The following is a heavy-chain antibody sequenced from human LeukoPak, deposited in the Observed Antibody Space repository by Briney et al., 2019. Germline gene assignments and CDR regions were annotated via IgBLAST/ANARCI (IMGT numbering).Heavy chain of an antibody. V-gene: IGHV4-39*01. CDR1: GGSISSSSYY. Sequence: PSETLSVTCTVSGGSISSSSYYWGWIRQPPGKGMEWIGSIYYSGSTYYNPSLKSRVTISVDTSKNQFSLKLSSVTAADTAVYYCARRDFWSGYFNYWGQGTLVTVSS. CDR2: IYYSGST. D-gene: IGHD3-3*01. J-gene: IGHJ4*02. CDR3: ARRDFWSGYFNY.